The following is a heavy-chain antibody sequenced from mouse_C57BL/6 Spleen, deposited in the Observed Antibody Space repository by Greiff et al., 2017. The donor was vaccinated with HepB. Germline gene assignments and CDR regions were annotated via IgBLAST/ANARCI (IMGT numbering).Heavy chain of an antibody. CDR3: ARGERGSYFDY. CDR2: IDPTSVGT. Sequence: QVQLLQPGAELVKPGASVKLSCKASGYTFPSYLLHWVKQRPGRGLEWIGRIDPTSVGTKYNEKFQSKATLPVDKPSSTAYMQLSSLTSEDSAVYYCARGERGSYFDYWGQGTTLTVSS. V-gene: IGHV1-72*01. J-gene: IGHJ2*01. CDR1: GYTFPSYL.